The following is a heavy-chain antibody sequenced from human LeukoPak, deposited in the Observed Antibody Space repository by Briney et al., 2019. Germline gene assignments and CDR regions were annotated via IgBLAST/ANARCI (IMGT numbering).Heavy chain of an antibody. J-gene: IGHJ4*02. Sequence: SETLSLPCTVSGGSISSGGDYWSWIPQHPGKGLEWIGYIYYSGSTYYNPSLKSRVTISVDTSKNQFSLKLSSVTAADTAVYYCASSGASGYYTSHYFDYWGQGTLVTVSS. CDR3: ASSGASGYYTSHYFDY. CDR1: GGSISSGGDY. D-gene: IGHD3-3*01. V-gene: IGHV4-31*03. CDR2: IYYSGST.